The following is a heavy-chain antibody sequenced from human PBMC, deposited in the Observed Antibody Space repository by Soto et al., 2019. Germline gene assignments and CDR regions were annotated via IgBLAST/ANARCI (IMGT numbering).Heavy chain of an antibody. V-gene: IGHV1-69*13. Sequence: GASVKVSCKASGGTLSASDINWVRQAPGQGPEWMGGIIPIPGTANYAQKFQGRVTITAVESSKTAYMEFRSLRSEDTALYYCANKNRGSHHFDLWGQGTLVTVSS. CDR3: ANKNRGSHHFDL. D-gene: IGHD3-16*02. CDR1: GGTLSASD. CDR2: IIPIPGTA. J-gene: IGHJ4*02.